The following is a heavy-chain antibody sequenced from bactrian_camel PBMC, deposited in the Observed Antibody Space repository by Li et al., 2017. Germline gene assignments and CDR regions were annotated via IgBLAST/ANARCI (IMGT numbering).Heavy chain of an antibody. Sequence: HVQLVESGGGSAQVGGSLRLSCVASGDSPYCLGWFRQAPGKEREGIAAIDSDGRTTYADAVKGRFTISQDNAKTTLYLEMNSLKPEDTAIYYCAARRDECGMTWKWRRVYDYWGQGTQVTVS. CDR3: AARRDECGMTWKWRRVYDY. CDR1: GDSPYC. J-gene: IGHJ4*01. CDR2: IDSDGRT. V-gene: IGHV3S53*01. D-gene: IGHD3*01.